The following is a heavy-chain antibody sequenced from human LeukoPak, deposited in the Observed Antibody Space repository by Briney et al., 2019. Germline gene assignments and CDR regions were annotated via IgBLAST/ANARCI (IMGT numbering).Heavy chain of an antibody. J-gene: IGHJ4*02. D-gene: IGHD6-13*01. CDR3: ARAREAAGTLGFDY. V-gene: IGHV3-48*04. Sequence: PSGGSLRLSCAASGFTFSSYSMNWVRQAPGKGLEWVSYISSSSSSTIYYADSVKGRFTISRDNAKNSLYLQMNSLRAEDTAVYYCARAREAAGTLGFDYWGQGTLVTVSS. CDR1: GFTFSSYS. CDR2: ISSSSSSTI.